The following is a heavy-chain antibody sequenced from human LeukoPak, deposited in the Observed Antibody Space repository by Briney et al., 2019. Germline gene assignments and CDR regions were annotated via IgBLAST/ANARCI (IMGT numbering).Heavy chain of an antibody. J-gene: IGHJ5*02. Sequence: SETLSLTCTVSGYSISSGYYWGWIRQPPGKGLEWIGSIYHSGSTYYNPSLKSRVTISLDTSKNQFSLKLSSVTAADTAIYYCARAYHSSWYLNWFDPWGQGTLVTVSS. CDR2: IYHSGST. D-gene: IGHD6-13*01. CDR3: ARAYHSSWYLNWFDP. V-gene: IGHV4-38-2*02. CDR1: GYSISSGYY.